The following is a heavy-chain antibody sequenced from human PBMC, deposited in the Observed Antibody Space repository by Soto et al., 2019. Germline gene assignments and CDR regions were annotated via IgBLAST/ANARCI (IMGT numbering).Heavy chain of an antibody. CDR3: AKDLGAAAGGDY. CDR2: ISYDGSNK. V-gene: IGHV3-30*18. J-gene: IGHJ4*02. Sequence: GGSLRLSCAASGFTFSSYGMHWVRQAPGKGLEWVAVISYDGSNKYYADSVKGRFTISRDNSKNTLYLQMNSLRAEDTAVYYCAKDLGAAAGGDYWGQETLVTVSS. CDR1: GFTFSSYG. D-gene: IGHD2-15*01.